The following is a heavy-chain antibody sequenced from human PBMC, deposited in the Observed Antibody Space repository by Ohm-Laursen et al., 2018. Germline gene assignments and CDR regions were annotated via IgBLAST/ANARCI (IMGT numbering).Heavy chain of an antibody. CDR3: AKRGTVLDY. J-gene: IGHJ4*02. V-gene: IGHV3-9*01. D-gene: IGHD1-7*01. Sequence: SLRLSCTASGFTFSSYGMHWVRQAPGKGLEWVSGISWDSDDKHYADSVKGRFTISRDNAKNSLYLQMNSLRAEDTALYYCAKRGTVLDYWGQGTLVTVSS. CDR1: GFTFSSYG. CDR2: ISWDSDDK.